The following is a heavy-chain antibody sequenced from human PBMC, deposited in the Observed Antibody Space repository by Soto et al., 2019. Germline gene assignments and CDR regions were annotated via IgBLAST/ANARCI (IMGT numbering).Heavy chain of an antibody. Sequence: QVQLVQSGAAVKKPGSSVKVSCKASGDTFSTSAISWVRQAPGQGLQWMAGIITIFGTANYAQKFQGRVTVTADRSTSTDYLDVSNLRSEDTAMYYCARSCSNASCHIYYYAMDVWGQGTAVTVSS. CDR2: IITIFGTA. V-gene: IGHV1-69*06. D-gene: IGHD2-2*01. J-gene: IGHJ6*02. CDR1: GDTFSTSA. CDR3: ARSCSNASCHIYYYAMDV.